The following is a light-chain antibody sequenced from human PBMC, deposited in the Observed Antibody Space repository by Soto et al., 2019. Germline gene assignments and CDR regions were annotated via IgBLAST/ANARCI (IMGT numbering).Light chain of an antibody. V-gene: IGKV1-9*01. J-gene: IGKJ1*01. Sequence: DIQMTQYPSSLSAYVGDRVTITCRASQGISSSLAWYQQKPGKAPKLLIYESSTLQSGVPSRFSGSGSGTQFTLTISSLQPEDFATYYCQHLHSFPSCTFGQVTKLDIK. CDR2: ESS. CDR3: QHLHSFPSCT. CDR1: QGISSS.